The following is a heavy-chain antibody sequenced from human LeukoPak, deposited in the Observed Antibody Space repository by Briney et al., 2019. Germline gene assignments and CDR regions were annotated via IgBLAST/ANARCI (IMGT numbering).Heavy chain of an antibody. D-gene: IGHD5-12*01. CDR1: GFTFSSYG. V-gene: IGHV3-33*01. CDR2: IWYDGSNK. Sequence: GGSLRLSCAASGFTFSSYGMHWVRQAPGKGLEWVAVIWYDGSNKYYADSVKGRFTISRDNSKNTLYLQMNSLRAEDTAVYYCARDPMVVAAPEWYYFDYWGQGTLVTVSS. CDR3: ARDPMVVAAPEWYYFDY. J-gene: IGHJ4*02.